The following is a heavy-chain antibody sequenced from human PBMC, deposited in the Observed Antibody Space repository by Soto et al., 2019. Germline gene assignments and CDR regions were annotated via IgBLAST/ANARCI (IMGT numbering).Heavy chain of an antibody. CDR2: IYSGGKT. J-gene: IGHJ1*01. D-gene: IGHD5-12*01. Sequence: GGALRLSSAASGFTVSSNYMSWVRQAPGKGLEWVSVIYSGGKTDYADSVKGRFTISRDNSKRTVYLQMNSLRAEDTGVYYCARARDGYNFLYEPTWGQGTLVTVSS. CDR3: ARARDGYNFLYEPT. V-gene: IGHV3-53*01. CDR1: GFTVSSNY.